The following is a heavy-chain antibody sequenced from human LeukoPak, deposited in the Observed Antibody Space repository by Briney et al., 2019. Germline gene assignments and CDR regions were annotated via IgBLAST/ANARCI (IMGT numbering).Heavy chain of an antibody. J-gene: IGHJ4*02. Sequence: ASVKVSCKASGYTFTSYDINWVRQATGQGLEWMGWMNPNSGNTGYAQKFQGRVTMTRNTSISTAYTELSSLRSEDTAVYYCARVRCSGGSCYLYYFDYWGQGTLVTVSS. D-gene: IGHD2-15*01. CDR3: ARVRCSGGSCYLYYFDY. CDR2: MNPNSGNT. CDR1: GYTFTSYD. V-gene: IGHV1-8*01.